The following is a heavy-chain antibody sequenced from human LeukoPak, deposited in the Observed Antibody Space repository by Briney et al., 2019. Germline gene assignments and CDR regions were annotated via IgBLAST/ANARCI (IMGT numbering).Heavy chain of an antibody. Sequence: GGSLRLSCTASGFTFSTYEMNWVRRAPGKGLEWVSYISGSGYPIYYADSVKGRFTISRDNAKNSLYLQMNSLRAEDTAIYYCARVRGLEWLLKHLDSWGQGTLVTVSS. CDR3: ARVRGLEWLLKHLDS. J-gene: IGHJ4*02. D-gene: IGHD3-3*01. V-gene: IGHV3-48*03. CDR1: GFTFSTYE. CDR2: ISGSGYPI.